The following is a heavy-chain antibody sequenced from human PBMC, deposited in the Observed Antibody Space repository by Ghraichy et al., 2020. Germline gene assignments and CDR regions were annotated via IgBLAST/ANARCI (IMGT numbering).Heavy chain of an antibody. J-gene: IGHJ4*02. CDR2: ISSSSSTI. D-gene: IGHD5-24*01. Sequence: GGSLRLSCAASGFTFSSYSMNWVRQAPGKGLEWVSYISSSSSTIYYADSVKGRFTISRNNAKNSLYLQMNSLRDEDTAVYYCARRDGYNSFGRAYYFDYWGQGTLVTVSS. V-gene: IGHV3-48*02. CDR3: ARRDGYNSFGRAYYFDY. CDR1: GFTFSSYS.